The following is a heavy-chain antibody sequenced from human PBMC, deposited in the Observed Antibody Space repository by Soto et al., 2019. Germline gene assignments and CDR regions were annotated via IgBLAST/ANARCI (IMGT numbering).Heavy chain of an antibody. CDR1: GYTFTSYG. J-gene: IGHJ3*02. CDR2: ISAYNGNT. Sequence: ASVKVSCKASGYTFTSYGISWARQAPGQGLEWMGWISAYNGNTNYAQKLKGRVTMTTDTSTSTAYMELRSLRSDDTAVYYCARDLLWFGTFDIWGQGTMVTVSS. V-gene: IGHV1-18*01. D-gene: IGHD3-10*01. CDR3: ARDLLWFGTFDI.